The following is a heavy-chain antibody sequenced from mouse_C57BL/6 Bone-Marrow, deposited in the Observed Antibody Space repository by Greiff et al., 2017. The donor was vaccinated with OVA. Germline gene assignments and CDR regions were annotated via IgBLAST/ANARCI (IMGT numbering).Heavy chain of an antibody. V-gene: IGHV1-64*01. CDR2: IHPNSGST. CDR3: ANYYGSSYVRSYFEY. D-gene: IGHD1-1*01. CDR1: GYTFTSYW. J-gene: IGHJ2*01. Sequence: QVQLQQPGAELVKPGASVKLSCKASGYTFTSYWMHWVKQRPGQGLAWIGMIHPNSGSTNYNEKFKSKATLTVDKSSSTAYMQLSSLTSEDSAVYYCANYYGSSYVRSYFEYWGQGTTLTVSS.